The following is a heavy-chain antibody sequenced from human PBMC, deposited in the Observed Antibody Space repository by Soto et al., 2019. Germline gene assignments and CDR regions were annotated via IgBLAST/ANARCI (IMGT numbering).Heavy chain of an antibody. J-gene: IGHJ6*04. V-gene: IGHV4-31*03. Sequence: QVQLQESGPELVKPSQTLSLTCTVSGASISNGRYYWTWIRQYPGRGLEWIGYIYNTGATYYNSSLKTRVIISVDASKNQCSLNLNSVTAADVAVYRCARGTTSNGMYVWGKGTTVTVSS. CDR1: GASISNGRYY. CDR3: ARGTTSNGMYV. CDR2: IYNTGAT.